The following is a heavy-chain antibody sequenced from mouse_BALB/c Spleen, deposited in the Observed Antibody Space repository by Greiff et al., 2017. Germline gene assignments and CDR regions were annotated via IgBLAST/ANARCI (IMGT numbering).Heavy chain of an antibody. CDR1: GYTFTSYY. J-gene: IGHJ2*01. CDR2: IYPGNVNT. D-gene: IGHD4-1*01. V-gene: IGHV1S56*01. Sequence: VQLQQSGPELVKPGASVRISCKASGYTFTSYYIHWVKQRPGQGLEWIGWIYPGNVNTKYNEKFKGKATLTADKSFSTAYMQLSSLTSEDSAVYFCARRTGYYFDYWGQGTTLTVSS. CDR3: ARRTGYYFDY.